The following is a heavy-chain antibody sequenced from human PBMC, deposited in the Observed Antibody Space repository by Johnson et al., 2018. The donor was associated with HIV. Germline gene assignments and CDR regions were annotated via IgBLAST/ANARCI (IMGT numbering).Heavy chain of an antibody. CDR1: GFTFSTYG. CDR3: ARDFYLLSSSWYSAFDI. CDR2: MWYDESNK. V-gene: IGHV3-33*08. D-gene: IGHD6-13*01. J-gene: IGHJ3*02. Sequence: QVQLVESGGGVVQPGRSLRLSCAASGFTFSTYGMHWVRQAPGKGLEWVAVMWYDESNKYYADSVKGRFTISRDNSKNTLYLQMNSLRAEDTAVYYCARDFYLLSSSWYSAFDIWGQGTMVTVSS.